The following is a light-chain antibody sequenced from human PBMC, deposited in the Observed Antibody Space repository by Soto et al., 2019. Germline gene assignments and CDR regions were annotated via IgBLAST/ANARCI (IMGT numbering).Light chain of an antibody. CDR1: QSLLHSNGYNY. J-gene: IGKJ5*01. V-gene: IGKV2-28*01. CDR3: MQALHAPSIT. CDR2: LGS. Sequence: DIVMTQSPLSLPVTPGEPASISGRSSQSLLHSNGYNYLDWYRQKPGQSXXLRXYLGSNRASGVPDRFSGSGSGTDFTLKISRVEAEDVGVYDCMQALHAPSITFGQGTRLEIK.